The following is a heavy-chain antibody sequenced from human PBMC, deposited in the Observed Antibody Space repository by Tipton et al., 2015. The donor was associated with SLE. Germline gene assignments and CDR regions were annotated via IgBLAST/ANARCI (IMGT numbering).Heavy chain of an antibody. V-gene: IGHV3-23*01. CDR1: GFNLSRYA. D-gene: IGHD5-18*01. J-gene: IGHJ5*01. CDR2: ITDSGRLT. Sequence: GSLRLSCADSGFNLSRYAMYWVRQPTGKGLEWVSTITDSGRLTYYADSVKGRFTISRDNSKNTLYLQMSSLRADDTAVYHCAKGVYSYGPNWIDSWGQGTLVTVSS. CDR3: AKGVYSYGPNWIDS.